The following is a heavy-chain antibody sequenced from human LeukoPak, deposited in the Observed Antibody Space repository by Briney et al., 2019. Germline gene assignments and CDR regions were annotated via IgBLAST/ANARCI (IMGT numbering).Heavy chain of an antibody. CDR3: ARDVDERNFDY. V-gene: IGHV1-18*01. J-gene: IGHJ4*02. CDR1: GYTFTSYG. D-gene: IGHD2-21*01. CDR2: ISAYNGNT. Sequence: ASVKVSCKASGYTFTSYGIGWVRQAPGQGREWMGWISAYNGNTNYAQKLQGRVTMTTDTSTSTAYMELRSLRSDDTAVYYCARDVDERNFDYWGQGTLVTVSS.